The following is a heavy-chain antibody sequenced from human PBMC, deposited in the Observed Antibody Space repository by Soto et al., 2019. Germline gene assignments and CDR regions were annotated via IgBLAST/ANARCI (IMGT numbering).Heavy chain of an antibody. CDR3: ARVRGGGPFDD. CDR2: VYGGDSDR. Sequence: GESLKISCKGSGYTFTSYWIAWVRQKPGKGLEWLGAVYGGDSDRRHNPTFQGQITMSVDKSSNTAYLQWSRLNAADTAVYYCARVRGGGPFDDWGQGTLVTVSS. D-gene: IGHD1-26*01. V-gene: IGHV5-51*01. J-gene: IGHJ4*02. CDR1: GYTFTSYW.